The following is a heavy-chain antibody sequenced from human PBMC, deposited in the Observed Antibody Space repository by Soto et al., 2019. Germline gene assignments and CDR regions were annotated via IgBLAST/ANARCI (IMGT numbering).Heavy chain of an antibody. Sequence: PSETLSLTCTVSGGSISSGDYYWNWIRQPPGKGLEWIGNIYYSGNTDCNPSLKSRVTISVDTSKNQFSLNLSSVTAADTAVYYCARAVTLYYYGMDVWGQGTTVTVSS. J-gene: IGHJ6*02. V-gene: IGHV4-30-4*02. CDR1: GGSISSGDYY. D-gene: IGHD4-4*01. CDR3: ARAVTLYYYGMDV. CDR2: IYYSGNT.